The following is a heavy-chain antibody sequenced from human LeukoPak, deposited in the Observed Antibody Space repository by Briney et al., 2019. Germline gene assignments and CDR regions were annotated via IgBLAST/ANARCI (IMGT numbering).Heavy chain of an antibody. CDR3: ARSSDLGDY. D-gene: IGHD7-27*01. V-gene: IGHV3-48*01. Sequence: GGSLRLSCVVSGLTFSAYTMNWVRQAPGKRLEWISSISGSSNTIYTADSLKGRFTISRDNAKNSLYLQMNSLRPEDTAVYYCARSSDLGDYWGQGTLVTVSS. CDR2: ISGSSNTI. CDR1: GLTFSAYT. J-gene: IGHJ4*02.